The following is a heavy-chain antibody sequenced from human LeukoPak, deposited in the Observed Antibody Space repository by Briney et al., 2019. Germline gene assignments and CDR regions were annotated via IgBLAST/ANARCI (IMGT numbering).Heavy chain of an antibody. CDR1: GNTFATYW. Sequence: GESLKISCKDSGNTFATYWIGWVRQKPGKDLEWMGIIYPGDSDTRYSPSFQGQVTISADKSISTAYLQWSSLKASDTAMYYCARHELAAPQAPFDYWGQGTLVTVSS. CDR2: IYPGDSDT. V-gene: IGHV5-51*01. CDR3: ARHELAAPQAPFDY. D-gene: IGHD6-13*01. J-gene: IGHJ4*02.